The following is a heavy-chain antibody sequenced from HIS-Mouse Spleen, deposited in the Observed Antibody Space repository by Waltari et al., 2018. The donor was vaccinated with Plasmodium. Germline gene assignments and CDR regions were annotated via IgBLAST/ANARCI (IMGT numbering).Heavy chain of an antibody. CDR2: SNPRGGRT. J-gene: IGHJ6*02. D-gene: IGHD6-19*01. CDR1: GYTFTSYY. Sequence: QVQLVQSGAEVKKPGASVKVSCKASGYTFTSYYMHWVRQAPGQGVEWIGRSNPRGGRTSYAQKFQGRVTMTRDTSTSTVYMELSSLRSEDTAVYYCARDLFRIGVAGTEYYYGMDVWGQGTTVTVSS. CDR3: ARDLFRIGVAGTEYYYGMDV. V-gene: IGHV1-46*01.